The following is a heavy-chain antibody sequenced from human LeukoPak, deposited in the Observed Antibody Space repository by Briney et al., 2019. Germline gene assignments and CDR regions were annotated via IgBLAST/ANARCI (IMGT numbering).Heavy chain of an antibody. D-gene: IGHD2-21*02. V-gene: IGHV3-74*01. CDR3: ARERVVVTAIEDCYCGMDV. J-gene: IGHJ6*02. CDR2: INSDGSST. Sequence: GGSLRLSCAASGFTFSSYWMHWVRQAPGKGLVWVSRINSDGSSTSYADSVKGRFTISRDNAKNTLYLQMNSLRAEDTAVYYCARERVVVTAIEDCYCGMDVWGQGTTVTVSS. CDR1: GFTFSSYW.